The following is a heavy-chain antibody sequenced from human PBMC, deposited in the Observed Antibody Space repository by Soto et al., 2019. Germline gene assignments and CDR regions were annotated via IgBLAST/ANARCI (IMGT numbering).Heavy chain of an antibody. J-gene: IGHJ4*02. CDR3: ARSIVVVTALDY. Sequence: QVQLVQSGAEEKKPGASVKVSCKASGYTFNSYAMHWVRQAPGQRLEWMGWINAGNGNTKYSQKFQGRVTITRDTSASTAYMELSRLRSEDTAVYYCARSIVVVTALDYWGQGTLVTVSS. CDR1: GYTFNSYA. CDR2: INAGNGNT. D-gene: IGHD2-21*02. V-gene: IGHV1-3*05.